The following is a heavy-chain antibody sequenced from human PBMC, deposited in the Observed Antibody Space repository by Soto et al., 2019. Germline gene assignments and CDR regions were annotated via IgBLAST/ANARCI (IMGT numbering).Heavy chain of an antibody. CDR2: HSNDGITK. D-gene: IGHD3-9*01. J-gene: IGHJ6*02. V-gene: IGHV3-30*02. CDR3: AKDGPHFDVDV. Sequence: PGGSLRLSCAASGFTFSSYDMHWVRQAPGRGLEWVAFHSNDGITKTYGDSVKGRFTISRDNSEKMVFLQMNSPRSDDTAIYYCAKDGPHFDVDVWGQGTTVTVSS. CDR1: GFTFSSYD.